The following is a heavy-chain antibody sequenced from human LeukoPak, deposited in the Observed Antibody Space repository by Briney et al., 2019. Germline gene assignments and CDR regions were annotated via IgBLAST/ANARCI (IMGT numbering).Heavy chain of an antibody. J-gene: IGHJ4*02. V-gene: IGHV3-21*01. Sequence: PGGSLRLSCAASGFTFSSYSMNWVRQAPGKGLEWVSSISSSSSYIYYADSVKGRFTISRDNPKNSLYLQMNSLRAEDTAVYYCARDATYYDILTGYYNPAFDYWGQGTLVTVSS. CDR3: ARDATYYDILTGYYNPAFDY. CDR2: ISSSSSYI. D-gene: IGHD3-9*01. CDR1: GFTFSSYS.